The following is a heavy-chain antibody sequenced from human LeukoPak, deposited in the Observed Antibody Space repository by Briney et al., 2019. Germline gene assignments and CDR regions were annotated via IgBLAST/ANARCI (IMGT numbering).Heavy chain of an antibody. J-gene: IGHJ4*02. CDR3: AREVVKRGATGFYYFDY. Sequence: SQTLSLTCTVSGGSISSGDYYWSWIRQPPGKGLEWIGYIYYSGSTNYNPSLKSRVTISVDTSKNQFSLKLSSVTAADTAVYYCAREVVKRGATGFYYFDYWGQGTLVTVSS. V-gene: IGHV4-61*08. CDR1: GGSISSGDYY. D-gene: IGHD1-26*01. CDR2: IYYSGST.